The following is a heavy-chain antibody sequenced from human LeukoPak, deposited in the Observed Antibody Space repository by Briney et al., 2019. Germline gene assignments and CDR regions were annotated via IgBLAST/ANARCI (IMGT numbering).Heavy chain of an antibody. CDR2: ISTSSSTI. J-gene: IGHJ4*02. Sequence: GGSLRLSCAASGFAFSSYSMYWVRQAPGKGLEWVSYISTSSSTIFYADSVKGRFSISRDNAKNSLYLQMNSLRAEDTAVYYCAIQLWPSLWGQGTLVTVSS. D-gene: IGHD5-18*01. CDR3: AIQLWPSL. V-gene: IGHV3-48*04. CDR1: GFAFSSYS.